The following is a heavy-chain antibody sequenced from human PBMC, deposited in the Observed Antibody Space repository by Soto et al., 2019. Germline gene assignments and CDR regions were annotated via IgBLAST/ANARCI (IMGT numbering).Heavy chain of an antibody. CDR1: GFTFSSYG. D-gene: IGHD6-19*01. V-gene: IGHV3-30*18. Sequence: QVQLVESGGGVVQPGRSLRLSCAASGFTFSSYGMHWVRQAPGEGLEWVAVISYDGSNKYYADSVKGRFTISRDNSKNAVYLQMNSLRAEDTAVYYCAKDVTDIAVVGPAYYYGMDVWGQGTTVTVSS. CDR2: ISYDGSNK. J-gene: IGHJ6*02. CDR3: AKDVTDIAVVGPAYYYGMDV.